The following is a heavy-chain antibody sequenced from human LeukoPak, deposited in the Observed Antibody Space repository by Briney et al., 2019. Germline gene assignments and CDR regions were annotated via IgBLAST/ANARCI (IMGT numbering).Heavy chain of an antibody. V-gene: IGHV3-23*01. D-gene: IGHD3-22*01. J-gene: IGHJ4*02. CDR3: AKQPSYYYDTNGYVDY. CDR1: GLTFSGSW. Sequence: PGGSLRLSCAASGLTFSGSWITWIRQAPGKGLEWVSGISGSGGSTYYADSVKGRFTISRDNSKNTLYLQMNSLRAEDTAIYYCAKQPSYYYDTNGYVDYWGQGTLVSVSS. CDR2: ISGSGGST.